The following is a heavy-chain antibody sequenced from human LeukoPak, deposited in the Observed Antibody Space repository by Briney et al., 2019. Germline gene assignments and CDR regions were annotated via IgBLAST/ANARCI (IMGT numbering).Heavy chain of an antibody. CDR3: ARDTSSSWSGDLDY. Sequence: PSETLSLTCTVSGGPISSGDYYWSWIRQPPGKGLEWIGYIYYSGSTYYNPSLKSRVTISVGTSKNQFSLKLSSVTAADTAVYYCARDTSSSWSGDLDYWGQGTLVTVSS. CDR2: IYYSGST. D-gene: IGHD6-13*01. J-gene: IGHJ4*02. V-gene: IGHV4-30-4*01. CDR1: GGPISSGDYY.